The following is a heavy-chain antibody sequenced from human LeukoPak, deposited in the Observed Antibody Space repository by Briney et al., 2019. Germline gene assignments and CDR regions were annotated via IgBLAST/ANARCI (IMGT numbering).Heavy chain of an antibody. V-gene: IGHV3-33*01. CDR2: IWYDGSNK. CDR1: GFPFSSHG. J-gene: IGHJ4*02. D-gene: IGHD1-26*01. Sequence: GGSPSLSCAASGFPFSSHGLHRVRQAPRKGLQWVAVIWYDGSNKYYADSVKGRFTISRDNTKNTLYLQMNSLRAEDTAVYYCATSGGYYRFEYWGQGTLVTVSS. CDR3: ATSGGYYRFEY.